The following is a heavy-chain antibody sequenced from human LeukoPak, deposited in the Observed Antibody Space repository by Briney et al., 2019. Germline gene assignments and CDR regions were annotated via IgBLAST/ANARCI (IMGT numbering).Heavy chain of an antibody. D-gene: IGHD3-3*01. CDR1: GYTFTSYG. V-gene: IGHV1-18*01. J-gene: IGHJ4*02. CDR2: ISAYNGNT. Sequence: GASVKVSCKASGYTFTSYGISWVRQAPGQVLEWMGWISAYNGNTNYAQKLQGRVTMTTDTSTSAAYMELRSLRSDDTAVYYCARTPLYDFWSGYYYYFDYWGQGTLVTVSS. CDR3: ARTPLYDFWSGYYYYFDY.